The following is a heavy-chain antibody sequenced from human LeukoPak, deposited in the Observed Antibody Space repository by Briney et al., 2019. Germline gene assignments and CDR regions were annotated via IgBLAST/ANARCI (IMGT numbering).Heavy chain of an antibody. D-gene: IGHD2/OR15-2a*01. Sequence: GASLRLSCAASGFSFDDYAMHWVRQAPGKGLEWVCHISGDGGRTYYVDSVKGRFTISRDNSKNSLYLQMNSLRTEDTAFYYCAKDSMSAYWGQGTLVTVSS. CDR3: AKDSMSAY. CDR1: GFSFDDYA. CDR2: ISGDGGRT. J-gene: IGHJ4*02. V-gene: IGHV3-43*02.